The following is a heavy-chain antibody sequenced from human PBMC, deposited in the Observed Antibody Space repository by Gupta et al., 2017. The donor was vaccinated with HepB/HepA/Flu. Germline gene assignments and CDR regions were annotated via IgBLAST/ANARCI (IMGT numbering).Heavy chain of an antibody. V-gene: IGHV3-72*01. J-gene: IGHJ6*02. CDR1: GFNFSDHF. CDR3: TRGGKETSSYYDPMDG. CDR2: GRNKVKRYTT. Sequence: EVQFVASGCELVQPRGSLRLSCVPSGFNFSDHFMDWVRLTPGKGLEWVGRGRNKVKRYTTEYAESVKGRFTISRDDSKNSLYLQMNSLKVEDTAIYYCTRGGKETSSYYDPMDGWGQGTTVTVSS. D-gene: IGHD1-26*01.